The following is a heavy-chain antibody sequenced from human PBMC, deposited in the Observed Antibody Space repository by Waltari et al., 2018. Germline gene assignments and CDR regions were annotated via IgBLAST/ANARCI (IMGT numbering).Heavy chain of an antibody. Sequence: EVQLLESGGGLVQPGGSLRLSCAASGFTFSSYAMSWVRQAPGKGLEWVSVISGSGGSTYYADSVKGRFTISRDNSKNTLYLQMNSLRAEDTAVYYCAKDRGVAGSHDYWGQGTLVTVSS. CDR3: AKDRGVAGSHDY. D-gene: IGHD6-19*01. CDR1: GFTFSSYA. V-gene: IGHV3-23*01. J-gene: IGHJ4*02. CDR2: ISGSGGST.